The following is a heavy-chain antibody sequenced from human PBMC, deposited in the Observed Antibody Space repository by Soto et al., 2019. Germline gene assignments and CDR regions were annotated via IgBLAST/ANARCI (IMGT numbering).Heavy chain of an antibody. CDR3: AREVEVNTPAFVA. J-gene: IGHJ5*02. CDR2: ASPMFHKA. D-gene: IGHD2-2*01. CDR1: GGTFGNYA. V-gene: IGHV1-69*01. Sequence: QLPLVQSGTDVKTPGSSVTVSCKASGGTFGNYAINWLRQAPGQGLQWMGDASPMFHKANYAQTIQGRVSITAAESTNTVYMELTSLRSEDTALYYCAREVEVNTPAFVAWGQGTLVTVSS.